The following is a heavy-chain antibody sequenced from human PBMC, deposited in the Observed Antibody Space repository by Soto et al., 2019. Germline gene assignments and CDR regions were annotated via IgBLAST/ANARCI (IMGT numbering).Heavy chain of an antibody. D-gene: IGHD2-2*01. Sequence: GGTLRLSCTVSGFAFNNYGINWVRQAPGKGLEWVSSISKSDYTYYSDSVKGRFAISRDNAKSSVSLQMNTLRVEDTAVYYCAREDSIIIPAVSDFWGQGTLVTVSS. J-gene: IGHJ4*02. V-gene: IGHV3-21*01. CDR2: ISKSDYT. CDR3: AREDSIIIPAVSDF. CDR1: GFAFNNYG.